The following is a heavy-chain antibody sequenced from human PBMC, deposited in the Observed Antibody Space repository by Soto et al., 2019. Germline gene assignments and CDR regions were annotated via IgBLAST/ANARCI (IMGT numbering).Heavy chain of an antibody. V-gene: IGHV3-23*01. CDR2: ISGGGGRS. CDR3: AKAYFVWSSEQPYYFDY. Sequence: EVQLLDSGGGLVQPGGSLRLSCAASGFTFSNYAMTWVRQGPGRGLEWAPGISGGGGRSYYADSVKGRFTISRDNSKSTLYLQMNSLRAEDTAVYYCAKAYFVWSSEQPYYFDYWGQGTLVTVSS. CDR1: GFTFSNYA. J-gene: IGHJ4*02. D-gene: IGHD3-16*01.